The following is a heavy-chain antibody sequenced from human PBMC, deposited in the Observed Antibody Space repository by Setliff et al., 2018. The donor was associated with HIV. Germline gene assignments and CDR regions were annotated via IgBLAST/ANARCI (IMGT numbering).Heavy chain of an antibody. V-gene: IGHV1-69*13. Sequence: RASVKVSCKTSRGTFSSFALSWVRQAPGQGLEWTGGIIPTFGTSNYAQKFQGRVTITADESMTTAYMELSGLKYEDTAVYYCARDGLLVAGIRFDYWGQGTLVTVS. D-gene: IGHD6-19*01. J-gene: IGHJ4*02. CDR3: ARDGLLVAGIRFDY. CDR1: RGTFSSFA. CDR2: IIPTFGTS.